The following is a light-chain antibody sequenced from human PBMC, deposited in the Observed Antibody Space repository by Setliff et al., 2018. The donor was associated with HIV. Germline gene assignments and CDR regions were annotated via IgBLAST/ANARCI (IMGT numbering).Light chain of an antibody. CDR2: DVI. J-gene: IGLJ1*01. CDR1: SSDIGTYNH. Sequence: SALTQPRSVSGSPGQPVTLSCSGSSSDIGTYNHVSWYQQHPGKAPKLIISDVIRRPSGVPDRFSGSKSGNMASLTISGLQPEDEADYYCCSYAGSYTYVFGTGTKVTVL. V-gene: IGLV2-11*01. CDR3: CSYAGSYTYV.